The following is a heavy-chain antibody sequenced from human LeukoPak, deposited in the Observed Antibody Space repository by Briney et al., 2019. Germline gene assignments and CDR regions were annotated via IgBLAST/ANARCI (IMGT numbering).Heavy chain of an antibody. CDR1: GYTFNSYY. D-gene: IGHD6-13*01. Sequence: PGASVKVSCEASGYTFNSYYMHWVRQAPGQGLEWMGLINPRGDSTFYAQKFRGRLTMTRDTSTLYMELSSLRSDGTAVYYCAREHSTSCLDFWGQGTLVTVSS. CDR2: INPRGDST. CDR3: AREHSTSCLDF. V-gene: IGHV1-46*02. J-gene: IGHJ4*02.